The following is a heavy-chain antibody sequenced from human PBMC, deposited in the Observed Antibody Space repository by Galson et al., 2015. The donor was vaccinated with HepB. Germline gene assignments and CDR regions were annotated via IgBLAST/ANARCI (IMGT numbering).Heavy chain of an antibody. V-gene: IGHV3-48*01. CDR3: ARGIVVVVAATPGSSWFDP. CDR2: ISSSSSTI. CDR1: GFTFNNYS. Sequence: SLRLSCAASGFTFNNYSMNWVRQAPGKGLEWVSYISSSSSTIYYADSVKGRFTISRDNAKNSLYLQMNSLRAEDTAVHYCARGIVVVVAATPGSSWFDPWGQGTLVTVSS. D-gene: IGHD2-15*01. J-gene: IGHJ5*02.